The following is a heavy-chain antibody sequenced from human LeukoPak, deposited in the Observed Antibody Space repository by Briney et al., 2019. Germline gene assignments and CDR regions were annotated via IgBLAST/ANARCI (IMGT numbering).Heavy chain of an antibody. CDR2: ISSSTSTI. Sequence: PXGSXXLSXAXXXFTFXXXGMNWXXXAPXXXLXXXXXISSSTSTIYYADSVKGRFTISRDNAKNSLYLQMNSLRAEDTAIYYCARIAHGSYGASYFDYWGQGTLITVSS. CDR1: XFTFXXXG. J-gene: IGHJ4*02. D-gene: IGHD5-18*01. V-gene: IGHV3-48*04. CDR3: ARIAHGSYGASYFDY.